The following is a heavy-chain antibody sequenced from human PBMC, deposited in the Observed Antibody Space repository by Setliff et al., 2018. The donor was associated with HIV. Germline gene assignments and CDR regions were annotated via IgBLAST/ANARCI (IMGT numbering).Heavy chain of an antibody. CDR2: FIPILDIT. J-gene: IGHJ3*02. CDR3: AGPRGDEAFDI. CDR1: GDTSSTYA. Sequence: SVKVSCKASGDTSSTYAINWVRQAPGQGLEWMGQFIPILDITNYAQKFQGRVTTTADKSTNTMYMEMTSLTSEDTAVYYCAGPRGDEAFDIWGQGTMVTVS. V-gene: IGHV1-69*10. D-gene: IGHD3-10*01.